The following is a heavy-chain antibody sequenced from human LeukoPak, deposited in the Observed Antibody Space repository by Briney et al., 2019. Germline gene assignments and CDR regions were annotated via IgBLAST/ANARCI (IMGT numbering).Heavy chain of an antibody. J-gene: IGHJ6*03. CDR3: GRAGFGTAYNRFYYYMDV. D-gene: IGHD3-16*01. V-gene: IGHV4-38-2*01. Sequence: SETLTLTCDASDYPFTGDYLWFWLRQPPGEGLEWIGIIFHSGIAHYNPSLKSRVTMSVDTSRSPFSVNLNSVTAADTAVYYCGRAGFGTAYNRFYYYMDVWGKGTTVTVSS. CDR1: DYPFTGDYL. CDR2: IFHSGIA.